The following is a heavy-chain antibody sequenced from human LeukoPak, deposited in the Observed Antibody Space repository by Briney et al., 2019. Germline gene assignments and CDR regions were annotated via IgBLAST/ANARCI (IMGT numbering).Heavy chain of an antibody. V-gene: IGHV4-39*01. CDR1: GFTFSSSA. CDR2: IYYSGST. J-gene: IGHJ4*02. CDR3: ARLLIPGTMIRGAGFFDY. D-gene: IGHD3-10*01. Sequence: GSLRLSCAASGFTFSSSAMSWVRQPPGEGLEWIGSIYYSGSTNYNPSLKSRVTISVDTSKNQFSLMLSSVTATDTAVYYCARLLIPGTMIRGAGFFDYWGQGTLVTVSS.